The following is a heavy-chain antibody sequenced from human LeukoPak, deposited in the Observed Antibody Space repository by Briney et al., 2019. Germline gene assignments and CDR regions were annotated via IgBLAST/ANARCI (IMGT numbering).Heavy chain of an antibody. V-gene: IGHV5-51*01. J-gene: IGHJ4*02. Sequence: GESLKISCKGSGYSFTTYWIAWVRQMPEKGLEWMGIIYPGDSDTRYSPSFQGQVTISADKSISTAYLQWSSLKASDTAMYYCVRQRDDSYDSSGYYGDWGQGTLVTVSS. D-gene: IGHD3-22*01. CDR1: GYSFTTYW. CDR3: VRQRDDSYDSSGYYGD. CDR2: IYPGDSDT.